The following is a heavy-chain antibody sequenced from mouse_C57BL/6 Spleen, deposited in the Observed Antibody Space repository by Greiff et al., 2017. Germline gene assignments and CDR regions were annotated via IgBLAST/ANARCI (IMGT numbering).Heavy chain of an antibody. CDR1: GYTFTSYW. Sequence: QVQLQQPGAELVRPGSSVKLSCKASGYTFTSYWMHWVKQRPIQGLEWNGNIDPSDRENHDNQKFKEKATLTVDKSSSSAYMQLSSLTSEDSAVYYCARGLYGSSFHWYFDVGGTGTTVTVSS. CDR3: ARGLYGSSFHWYFDV. D-gene: IGHD1-1*01. V-gene: IGHV1-52*01. CDR2: IDPSDREN. J-gene: IGHJ1*03.